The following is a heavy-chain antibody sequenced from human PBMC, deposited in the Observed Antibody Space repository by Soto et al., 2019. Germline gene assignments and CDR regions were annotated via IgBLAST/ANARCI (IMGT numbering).Heavy chain of an antibody. J-gene: IGHJ4*02. CDR1: GFTFGSYA. V-gene: IGHV3-23*01. CDR3: AKRPFYYDSSAYYVDF. Sequence: PGGSLRLSCAVSGFTFGSYAMAWVRQAPGKGLEWVSGISGSGTSKYHADSVKGRFTISRDNSKNTLYLQMNSLRAEDTAVYYCAKRPFYYDSSAYYVDFWGQGTLVT. D-gene: IGHD3-22*01. CDR2: ISGSGTSK.